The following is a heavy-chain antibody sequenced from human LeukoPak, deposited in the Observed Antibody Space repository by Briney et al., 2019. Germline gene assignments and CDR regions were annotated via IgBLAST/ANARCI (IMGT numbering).Heavy chain of an antibody. J-gene: IGHJ6*02. D-gene: IGHD2-2*01. Sequence: QPGGSLRLSCAASGFTFSSYAMSWVRQAPGKGLEWVSAISGSGGSTYYADSVKGRFTISRDSSKNTLYLQMNSLRAEDTAVYYCAKDGSSTSCPTFSFCSPSYYYYGMDVWGQGTTVTVSS. CDR2: ISGSGGST. CDR3: AKDGSSTSCPTFSFCSPSYYYYGMDV. V-gene: IGHV3-23*01. CDR1: GFTFSSYA.